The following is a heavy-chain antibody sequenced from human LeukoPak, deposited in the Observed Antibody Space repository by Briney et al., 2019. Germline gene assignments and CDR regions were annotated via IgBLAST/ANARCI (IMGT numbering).Heavy chain of an antibody. CDR2: IRYDGSNK. D-gene: IGHD3-22*01. CDR3: AKKHYDSSGSNWFDP. V-gene: IGHV3-30*02. Sequence: GGSLRLSCAASGFPFSSYGMHWVRQAPGKGLEWVAFIRYDGSNKYYADSVKGRFTISRDNSKNTLYLQMNSLRAEDTAVYYCAKKHYDSSGSNWFDPWGQGTLVTVSS. CDR1: GFPFSSYG. J-gene: IGHJ5*02.